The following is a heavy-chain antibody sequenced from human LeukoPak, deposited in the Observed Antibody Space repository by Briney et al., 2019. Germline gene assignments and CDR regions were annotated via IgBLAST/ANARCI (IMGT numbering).Heavy chain of an antibody. CDR1: GGSISSSSYY. CDR2: IYYSGST. V-gene: IGHV4-39*07. J-gene: IGHJ1*01. CDR3: ARGPPLSSGYYSAYFQH. Sequence: PSETLSLTCTVSGGSISSSSYYWGWIRQPPGKGLEWIGSIYYSGSTYYNPSLKSRVTISVDTSKNQFSLKLSSVTAADTAVYYCARGPPLSSGYYSAYFQHWGQGTLVTVSS. D-gene: IGHD3-22*01.